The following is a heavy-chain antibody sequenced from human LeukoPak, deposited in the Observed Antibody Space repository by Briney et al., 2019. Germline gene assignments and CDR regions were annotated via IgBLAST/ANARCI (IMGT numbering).Heavy chain of an antibody. Sequence: PSETLSLTCTVSGGSISSYYWSWIRQPPGKGLEWIGYIYYSGSTNYNPSLKSRVTISVDTSKNQFSLKLSSVNAADTAVYYCPRSDGYNYGFDYWGQGTLVTVSS. V-gene: IGHV4-59*01. CDR3: PRSDGYNYGFDY. CDR2: IYYSGST. J-gene: IGHJ4*02. CDR1: GGSISSYY. D-gene: IGHD5-24*01.